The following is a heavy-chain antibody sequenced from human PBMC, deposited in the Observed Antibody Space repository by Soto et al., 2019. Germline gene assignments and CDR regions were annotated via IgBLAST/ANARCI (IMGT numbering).Heavy chain of an antibody. CDR1: GGSISSGGYY. Sequence: QVQLQESGPGLVKPSQTLSLTCTVSGGSISSGGYYWSWIRQHPGKGLEWIGYIYYSGSTYYNPSLKSRVTISVDTSKNQFSLKLSSVTAADTAVHYCARAGYSSGWYSYYFDYWGQGTLVTVSS. CDR3: ARAGYSSGWYSYYFDY. J-gene: IGHJ4*02. CDR2: IYYSGST. D-gene: IGHD6-19*01. V-gene: IGHV4-31*03.